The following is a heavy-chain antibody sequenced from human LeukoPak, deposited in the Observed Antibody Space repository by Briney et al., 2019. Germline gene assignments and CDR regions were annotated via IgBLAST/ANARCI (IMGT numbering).Heavy chain of an antibody. J-gene: IGHJ4*02. CDR3: ARDSGSGWYNY. V-gene: IGHV4-59*01. D-gene: IGHD6-19*01. CDR1: GGSISSYY. Sequence: SETLSLTCTVSGGSISSYYWSWIRQPPGKGLEWIGYIYYSGTTSYNPSLKGRVTISVDTSKNQFSLKPSSVTAADTAVYYCARDSGSGWYNYWGQGTLVTVSS. CDR2: IYYSGTT.